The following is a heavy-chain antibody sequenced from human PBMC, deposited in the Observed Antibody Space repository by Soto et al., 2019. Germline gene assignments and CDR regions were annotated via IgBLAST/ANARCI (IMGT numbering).Heavy chain of an antibody. CDR1: GYTFTGYY. CDR3: ARSGNSSGWYQAYYYYGMDV. V-gene: IGHV1-2*04. D-gene: IGHD6-19*01. J-gene: IGHJ6*02. Sequence: ASVKVSCKASGYTFTGYYMHWVRQAPGQGLEWMGWINPNSGGTNYAQKFQGWVTMTRDTSISTAYMELSRLRSDDTAVYYCARSGNSSGWYQAYYYYGMDVWGQGTTVTVSS. CDR2: INPNSGGT.